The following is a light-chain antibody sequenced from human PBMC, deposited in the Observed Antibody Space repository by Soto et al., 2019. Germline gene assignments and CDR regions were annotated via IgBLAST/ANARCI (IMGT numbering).Light chain of an antibody. CDR1: QSVSSN. CDR2: GAS. Sequence: ETVMTQSPGTLSVSPGESATLSCGTSQSVSSNLAWYQQKPGQAPRLLIYGASTRATGIPARFSGSGSGTDFTLTISSLQPEDFATYYCQQSYTAPWTFGQGTKVEIK. V-gene: IGKV3D-15*01. CDR3: QQSYTAPWT. J-gene: IGKJ1*01.